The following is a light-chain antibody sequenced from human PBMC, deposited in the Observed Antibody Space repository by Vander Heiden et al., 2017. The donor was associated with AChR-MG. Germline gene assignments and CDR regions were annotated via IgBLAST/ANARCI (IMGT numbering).Light chain of an antibody. Sequence: QSVLTQPPSVSGAPGQRVTISCTGSSSDIGAGYDVHWYQQLPGAAPNLLIYHNNNRPSGVPDRFSGSKSGTSASLAISGLQAEDEADYHCQSYDASLGYVFGTGTKVTVL. CDR1: SSDIGAGYD. CDR3: QSYDASLGYV. V-gene: IGLV1-40*01. J-gene: IGLJ1*01. CDR2: HNN.